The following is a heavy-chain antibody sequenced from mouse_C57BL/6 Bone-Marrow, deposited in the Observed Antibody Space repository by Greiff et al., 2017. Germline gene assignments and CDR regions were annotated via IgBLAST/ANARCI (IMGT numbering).Heavy chain of an antibody. D-gene: IGHD1-1*01. J-gene: IGHJ1*03. Sequence: QVQLQQSGPELVKPGASVKISCKASGYAFSSSWMNWVKQRPGKGLEWIGRIYPGDGDTNYNGKFKGKATLTADKSSSTAYMQLSSLTSEDSAVYFCARWDYYGSSQYWYVDVWGTGTTVTVSS. CDR2: IYPGDGDT. CDR3: ARWDYYGSSQYWYVDV. V-gene: IGHV1-82*01. CDR1: GYAFSSSW.